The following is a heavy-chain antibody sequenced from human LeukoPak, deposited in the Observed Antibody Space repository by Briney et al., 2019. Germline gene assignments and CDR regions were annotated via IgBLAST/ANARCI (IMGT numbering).Heavy chain of an antibody. CDR3: ASLIGAYSSGWDGFDY. CDR2: ISSSSSYI. Sequence: GGSLRLSCAASGFTFSSYSMNWVRQAPGKGLEWVSSISSSSSYIYYADSVKGRFTISRDNAKNSLYLQMNSLRAEDTAVYYCASLIGAYSSGWDGFDYWGQGALVTVSS. J-gene: IGHJ4*02. D-gene: IGHD6-19*01. CDR1: GFTFSSYS. V-gene: IGHV3-21*01.